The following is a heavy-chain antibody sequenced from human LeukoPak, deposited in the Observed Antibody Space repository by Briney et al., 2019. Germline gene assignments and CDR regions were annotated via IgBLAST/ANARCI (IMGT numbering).Heavy chain of an antibody. Sequence: SVKVSCKASGGTFSSYAISWVRQAPGQGLEWMGGIIPIFGTANYAQKFQGRVTITADKSTSTAYMELSSLRSEDTAVYYCARGPDGAAAAKRFDYWGQGTLVTVSS. CDR3: ARGPDGAAAAKRFDY. CDR1: GGTFSSYA. D-gene: IGHD6-13*01. CDR2: IIPIFGTA. J-gene: IGHJ4*02. V-gene: IGHV1-69*06.